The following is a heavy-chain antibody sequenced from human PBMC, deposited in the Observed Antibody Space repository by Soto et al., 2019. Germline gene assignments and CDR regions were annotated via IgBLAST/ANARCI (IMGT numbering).Heavy chain of an antibody. Sequence: ASVKVSCKASGGTFSSYTISWVRQAPGQGLEWMGRIIPILGIANYAQKFQGRVTITADKSTSTAYMELSSLRSEDTAVYYCAREAGYSGYDHYYYMDVWGKGTTVTVSS. J-gene: IGHJ6*03. D-gene: IGHD5-12*01. CDR1: GGTFSSYT. V-gene: IGHV1-69*04. CDR3: AREAGYSGYDHYYYMDV. CDR2: IIPILGIA.